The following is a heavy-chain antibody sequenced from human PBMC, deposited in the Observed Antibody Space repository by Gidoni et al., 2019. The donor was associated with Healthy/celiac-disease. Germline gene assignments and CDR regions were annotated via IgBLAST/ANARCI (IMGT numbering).Heavy chain of an antibody. J-gene: IGHJ6*02. Sequence: EVQLVEFGGGLVQPGGSLSLSRAASGFTFSCYWMHWVRQAPGKGLVWVSRINSDGSSTSYADAVKGRFTITRDNAKNTLYLQMNSLRAEDTAVYYCARARAGLGFYYYGMDVWGQGTTVTVSS. CDR3: ARARAGLGFYYYGMDV. CDR2: INSDGSST. V-gene: IGHV3-74*01. CDR1: GFTFSCYW. D-gene: IGHD3-9*01.